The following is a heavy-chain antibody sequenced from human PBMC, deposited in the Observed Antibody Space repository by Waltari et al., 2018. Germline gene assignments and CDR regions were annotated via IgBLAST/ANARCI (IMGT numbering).Heavy chain of an antibody. CDR2: IYHSGST. CDR3: ARSGLHCSSTSCEDY. V-gene: IGHV4-30-2*01. D-gene: IGHD2-2*01. Sequence: QLQLQESGSGLVKPSQTLSLTCAVSGGSISSGGYSWSWIRQPPGKGLEWIGYIYHSGSTYYNPSRKSRVTIAVDRSKNQFSLKLSSVTAADTAVYYCARSGLHCSSTSCEDYWGQGTLVTVSS. J-gene: IGHJ4*02. CDR1: GGSISSGGYS.